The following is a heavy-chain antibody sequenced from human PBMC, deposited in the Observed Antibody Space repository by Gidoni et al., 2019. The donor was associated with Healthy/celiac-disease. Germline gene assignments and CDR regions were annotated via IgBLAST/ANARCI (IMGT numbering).Heavy chain of an antibody. CDR1: GYTFTSYY. D-gene: IGHD6-13*01. CDR3: ARDYVGRLTRAAAGDFDY. V-gene: IGHV1-46*01. J-gene: IGHJ4*02. Sequence: QVQLVQSGAEVKKPGASVKVSCKASGYTFTSYYMHWVRQATGQGLEWMGIINPSGGSTSYAQKFQGRVTMTRDTSTSTVYMELSSLRSEDTAVYYCARDYVGRLTRAAAGDFDYWGQGTLVTVSS. CDR2: INPSGGST.